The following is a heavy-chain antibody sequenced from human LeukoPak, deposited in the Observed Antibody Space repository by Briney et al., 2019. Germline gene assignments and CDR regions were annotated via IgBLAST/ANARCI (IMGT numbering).Heavy chain of an antibody. D-gene: IGHD4-17*01. V-gene: IGHV4-31*03. J-gene: IGHJ4*02. Sequence: SETLSLTCTVSGGSISSGGYYWSWIRQHPGKGLEWIGYIYYSGSTYYNPSLKSRVTISVDTSKNQFSLKLSSVIAADTAVYYCARGRNYGDYAPGYWGQGTLVTVSS. CDR1: GGSISSGGYY. CDR2: IYYSGST. CDR3: ARGRNYGDYAPGY.